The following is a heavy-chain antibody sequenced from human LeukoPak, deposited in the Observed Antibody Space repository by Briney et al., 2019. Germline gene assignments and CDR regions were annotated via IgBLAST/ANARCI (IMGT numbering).Heavy chain of an antibody. J-gene: IGHJ4*02. CDR1: GFTFGSYW. V-gene: IGHV3-7*03. Sequence: GGSLRLSCAASGFTFGSYWMTWVRQAPGKGLEWVANIKEDGSQKYYVDSVKGRFSISRDNAKNSLYLQMNNLRAEDTAVYYCVARDGGYGDYWGQGTLVTVSS. CDR3: VARDGGYGDY. D-gene: IGHD5-24*01. CDR2: IKEDGSQK.